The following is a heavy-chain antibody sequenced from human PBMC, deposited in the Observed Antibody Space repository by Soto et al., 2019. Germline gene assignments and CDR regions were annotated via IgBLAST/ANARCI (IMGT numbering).Heavy chain of an antibody. D-gene: IGHD6-19*01. V-gene: IGHV4-34*01. CDR3: APTVKYSSGWSYFDY. J-gene: IGHJ4*02. Sequence: SETLSLTCAVYGGSFSGYYWIWIRQPPGKGLEWIGEINHSGSTNYNPSLKSRVTISVDTSKNQFSLKLSSVTAADTAVYYCAPTVKYSSGWSYFDYWGQGTLVTVSS. CDR1: GGSFSGYY. CDR2: INHSGST.